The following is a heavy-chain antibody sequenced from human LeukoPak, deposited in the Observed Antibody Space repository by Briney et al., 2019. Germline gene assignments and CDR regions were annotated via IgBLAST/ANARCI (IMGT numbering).Heavy chain of an antibody. J-gene: IGHJ5*02. D-gene: IGHD3-10*01. V-gene: IGHV3-30*18. Sequence: GGFLRLSCRASGFSFNSYAMHWVRQAPGKGLEWLAFILHDGSKAYHADSINGRFTISRDNSNNTLFLQMSSLTTEDTGVYYCAKDRYGSGNNWLDPWGQGTLVTVSS. CDR1: GFSFNSYA. CDR2: ILHDGSKA. CDR3: AKDRYGSGNNWLDP.